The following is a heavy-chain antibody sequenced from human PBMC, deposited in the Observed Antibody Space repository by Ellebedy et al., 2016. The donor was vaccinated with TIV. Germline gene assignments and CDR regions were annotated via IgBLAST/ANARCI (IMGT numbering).Heavy chain of an antibody. CDR1: EFTFSDYY. CDR3: ARQGRSYSVDY. J-gene: IGHJ4*02. D-gene: IGHD1-26*01. Sequence: PGGSLRLSCAASEFTFSDYYMSWIRQAPGKGLEWVSYISSSGDTIYYADSVKGRFTISRDNGKNSLYLQMNSLRAEDTAVYYCARQGRSYSVDYWGQGTRVTVSS. V-gene: IGHV3-11*01. CDR2: ISSSGDTI.